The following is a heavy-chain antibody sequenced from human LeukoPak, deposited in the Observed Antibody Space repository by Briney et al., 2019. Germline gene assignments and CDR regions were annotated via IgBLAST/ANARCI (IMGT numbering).Heavy chain of an antibody. CDR2: TSGSGGST. CDR1: GFTFSSYA. J-gene: IGHJ4*02. CDR3: ELLGYCSSTSCRYGFDY. Sequence: GGSLRLSCAASGFTFSSYAMSWVRQAPGKGLEWVSATSGSGGSTYYADSVKGRFTISRDNSKNTLYLQMNSLRAEDTAVYYCELLGYCSSTSCRYGFDYWGQGTLVTVSS. D-gene: IGHD2-2*01. V-gene: IGHV3-23*01.